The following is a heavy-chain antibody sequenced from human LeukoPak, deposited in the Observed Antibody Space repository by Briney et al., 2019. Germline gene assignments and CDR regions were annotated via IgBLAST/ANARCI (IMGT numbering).Heavy chain of an antibody. CDR3: ARERLVVGSAYFDF. J-gene: IGHJ4*02. D-gene: IGHD1-26*01. V-gene: IGHV3-23*01. CDR1: GFTFSSYA. Sequence: GGSLRLSCAASGFTFSSYAMSWVRQAPGKGLEWVSAISGSGGGTYYADSLRGRFTISRDNSKNTVLLQMNSLRAEDTAEYYCARERLVVGSAYFDFWGQGTLVTVSS. CDR2: ISGSGGGT.